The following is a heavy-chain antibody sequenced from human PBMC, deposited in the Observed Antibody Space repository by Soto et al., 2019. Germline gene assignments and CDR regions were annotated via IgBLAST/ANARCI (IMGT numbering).Heavy chain of an antibody. Sequence: QVQLVQSGAEVKKPGSSVKVSCKASGGTFSSYPISWVRQAPGQGLEWMGRIIPILGIANYAQKFQGRVTITADKATSTAYMELSSLRSEDTAVYYCARGLRYFDWWGGGTPVYYYYYYMDVWGKGTTVTVSS. CDR1: GGTFSSYP. CDR3: ARGLRYFDWWGGGTPVYYYYYYMDV. V-gene: IGHV1-69*02. D-gene: IGHD3-9*01. J-gene: IGHJ6*03. CDR2: IIPILGIA.